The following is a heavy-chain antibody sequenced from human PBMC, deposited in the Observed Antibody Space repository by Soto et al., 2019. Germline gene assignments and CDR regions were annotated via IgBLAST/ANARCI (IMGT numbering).Heavy chain of an antibody. D-gene: IGHD5-18*01. CDR3: ASGIQLWLRRINNGYSG. CDR2: IIPMFGTA. CDR1: GGTFSTYA. Sequence: QVQLVQSGAEVKKPESSVKVSCKAPGGTFSTYAISWVRQAPGQGLEWMGGIIPMFGTANYAQRFQDRVTITADESRNTVGVEVSSLRSEDTAVYFCASGIQLWLRRINNGYSGWGQGTLVTGSS. V-gene: IGHV1-69*12. J-gene: IGHJ4*02.